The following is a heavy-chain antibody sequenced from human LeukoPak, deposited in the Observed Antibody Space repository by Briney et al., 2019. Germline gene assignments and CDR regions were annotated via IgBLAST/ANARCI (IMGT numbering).Heavy chain of an antibody. Sequence: GGSLRLSCAASGFTFSSYGMHWVRQAPGKGLEWVAVISYDGSDKYYADSVKGRFTISRDNSKNTLYLQMNSLRAEDTAVYYCAKAIRVGARDYYYYGMDVWGQGTTVTVSS. J-gene: IGHJ6*02. V-gene: IGHV3-30*18. CDR3: AKAIRVGARDYYYYGMDV. D-gene: IGHD1-26*01. CDR2: ISYDGSDK. CDR1: GFTFSSYG.